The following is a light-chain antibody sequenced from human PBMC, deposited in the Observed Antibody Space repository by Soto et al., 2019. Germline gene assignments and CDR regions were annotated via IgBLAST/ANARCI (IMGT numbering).Light chain of an antibody. V-gene: IGLV2-14*01. CDR1: SGDIGSYNR. CDR3: SSYTNINTRACV. CDR2: EVT. Sequence: QSALTQPASVSGSPGQSITISCTGTSGDIGSYNRVSWYQQHPGKAPKLIIYEVTDRHSGVSNRFSGSKSGNTASLTISGLQAEDEAEYYCSSYTNINTRACVFGTGTKLTVL. J-gene: IGLJ1*01.